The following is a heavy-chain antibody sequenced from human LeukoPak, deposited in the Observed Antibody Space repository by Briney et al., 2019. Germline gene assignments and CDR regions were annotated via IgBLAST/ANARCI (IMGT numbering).Heavy chain of an antibody. D-gene: IGHD6-13*01. V-gene: IGHV4-59*11. CDR2: IYYSGST. CDR1: GGSISSHY. CDR3: ARGLAAAFLG. J-gene: IGHJ4*02. Sequence: PSETLSLTCTVSGGSISSHYWSWIRQPPGKGLEWIGYIYYSGSTNYNPSLKSRVTISVDTSKNQFSLKLSSVTAADAAVYYCARGLAAAFLGWGQGTLVTVSS.